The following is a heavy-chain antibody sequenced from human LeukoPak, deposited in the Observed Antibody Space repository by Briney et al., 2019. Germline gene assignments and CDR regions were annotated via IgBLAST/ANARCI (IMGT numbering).Heavy chain of an antibody. CDR2: ISAYNGNT. V-gene: IGHV1-18*01. Sequence: GASVKVSCKASGYTFTSYGISWVRQAPGQGLEWMGWISAYNGNTNYAQKFQGRVTMTRDTSTSTVYMELSSLRSEDTAVYYCARGGVTTTYYYYGMDVWGQGTTVTVSS. D-gene: IGHD4-17*01. CDR1: GYTFTSYG. J-gene: IGHJ6*02. CDR3: ARGGVTTTYYYYGMDV.